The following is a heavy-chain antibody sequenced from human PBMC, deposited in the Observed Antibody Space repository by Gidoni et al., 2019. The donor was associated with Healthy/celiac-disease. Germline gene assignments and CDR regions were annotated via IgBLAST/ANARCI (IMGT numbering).Heavy chain of an antibody. CDR3: ARVRRFWGSHGGTFDS. Sequence: QVQLQESGPGLVKPSETLSLTCTVSGGSISNFYWRWIRQPAGKGLEWIGRIYPSGSTNYNSSLKSRLTMSIDTSKNQFSLKLSSVTAADTAVYYCARVRRFWGSHGGTFDSWGQGTLVTVSS. V-gene: IGHV4-4*07. CDR2: IYPSGST. CDR1: GGSISNFY. D-gene: IGHD3-16*01. J-gene: IGHJ4*02.